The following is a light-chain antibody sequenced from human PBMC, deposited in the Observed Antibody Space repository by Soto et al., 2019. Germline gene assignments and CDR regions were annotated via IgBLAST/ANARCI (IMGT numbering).Light chain of an antibody. J-gene: IGKJ4*01. CDR2: GAS. CDR1: QSVSSGF. V-gene: IGKV3-20*01. Sequence: EIVLTQSPGTLSLSPGERATLSCRASQSVSSGFLAWYQQKPSQAPRLLIYGASSRATGIPDRFSGSGSGTDFTLTISRLEPEDFAVYYCQQHGSSPLTFGGGTKVEIK. CDR3: QQHGSSPLT.